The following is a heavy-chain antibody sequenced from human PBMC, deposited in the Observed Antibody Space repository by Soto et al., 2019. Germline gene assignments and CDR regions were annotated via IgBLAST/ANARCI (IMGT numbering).Heavy chain of an antibody. J-gene: IGHJ4*02. CDR2: INHSGST. CDR3: ARSTRQQLAHFDY. D-gene: IGHD6-13*01. V-gene: IGHV4-34*01. CDR1: GGSFSGYY. Sequence: SETLSLTCAVYGGSFSGYYWSWIRQPPGKGLEWIGEINHSGSTNYNPSLKSRVTISVDTSKNQFSLKLSSVTAADTAVYYCARSTRQQLAHFDYWGQGTLVTVSS.